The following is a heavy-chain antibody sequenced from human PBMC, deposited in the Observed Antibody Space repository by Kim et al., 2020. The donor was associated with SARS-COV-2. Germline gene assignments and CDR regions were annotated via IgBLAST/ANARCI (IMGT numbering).Heavy chain of an antibody. CDR3: ARISLDLYYGMDV. CDR1: GGSFSGYY. Sequence: SETLSLTCAVYGGSFSGYYWSWIRQPPGKGLEWIGEINHSGSTNYNPSLKSRVTISVDTSKNQFSLKLSSVTAADTAVYYCARISLDLYYGMDVWGQGTTVTVSS. D-gene: IGHD2-21*01. CDR2: INHSGST. V-gene: IGHV4-34*01. J-gene: IGHJ6*02.